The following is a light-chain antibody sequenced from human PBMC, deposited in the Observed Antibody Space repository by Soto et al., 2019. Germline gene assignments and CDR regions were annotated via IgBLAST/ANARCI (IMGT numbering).Light chain of an antibody. V-gene: IGKV1-5*01. CDR1: RSITNW. J-gene: IGKJ3*01. Sequence: DIQMTQSPSTLSASVGDRVTLTCRASRSITNWLAWFQQKPGKAPKLMIYDASNLESGVPSRFSGSGSGPEFTLSISSLQPDDFGTYYCQQYSTDPFTFGPGTIVDLK. CDR2: DAS. CDR3: QQYSTDPFT.